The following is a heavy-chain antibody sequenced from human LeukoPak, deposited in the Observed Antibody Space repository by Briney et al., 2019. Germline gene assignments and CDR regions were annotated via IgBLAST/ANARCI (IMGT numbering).Heavy chain of an antibody. CDR1: GFTFSNYA. J-gene: IGHJ4*02. CDR3: AKWGDFDVLTGYYDSDY. D-gene: IGHD3-9*01. CDR2: VSGRDTSA. V-gene: IGHV3-23*01. Sequence: GGSLRLSCAASGFTFSNYAMSWVRQAPGKGLEWVSAVSGRDTSAYYTDSVKGRFTISRDNSKNTLYLQMNSLSAEDTAIYYCAKWGDFDVLTGYYDSDYWGQGTLVTVSS.